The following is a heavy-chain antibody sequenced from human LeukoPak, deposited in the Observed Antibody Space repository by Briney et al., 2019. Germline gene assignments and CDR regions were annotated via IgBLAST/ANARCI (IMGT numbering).Heavy chain of an antibody. D-gene: IGHD3-3*01. CDR1: GYPFTGYY. CDR2: INPNSGGT. CDR3: AREEYDFWSGFLGY. J-gene: IGHJ4*02. Sequence: ASVKVSCKASGYPFTGYYMHWVRQAPGQGLEWMGWINPNSGGTNYAQKFQGRVTMTRDTSISTAYMELSRLRSDDTAVYYCAREEYDFWSGFLGYWGQGTLVTVSS. V-gene: IGHV1-2*02.